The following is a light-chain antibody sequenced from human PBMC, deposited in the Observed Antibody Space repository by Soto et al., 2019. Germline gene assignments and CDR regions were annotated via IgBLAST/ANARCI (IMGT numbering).Light chain of an antibody. V-gene: IGLV1-40*01. CDR2: DNS. Sequence: QSVLTQPPSVSGAPGQRVTISCTGSSSNIGAGYDVHWYQQLPGTVPKLLIDDNSNRPSGVPDRFSGSKSGTSASLAITGLQAEDEADYYCQSFDVSLSGGDWVFGGGTKVTVL. CDR3: QSFDVSLSGGDWV. CDR1: SSNIGAGYD. J-gene: IGLJ3*02.